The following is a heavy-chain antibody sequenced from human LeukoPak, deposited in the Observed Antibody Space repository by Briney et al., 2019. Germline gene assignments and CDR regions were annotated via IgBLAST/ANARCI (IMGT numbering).Heavy chain of an antibody. J-gene: IGHJ2*01. CDR1: GGSISSYY. D-gene: IGHD3-16*01. CDR3: ARDGNGDLIPYRYFDL. CDR2: IYYSGST. V-gene: IGHV4-59*01. Sequence: PSETLSLTCTVSGGSISSYYWSWIRQPPGKGLEWIGYIYYSGSTNYNPSLKSRVTISVDTSKKQFSLKLSSVTAADTAVYYCARDGNGDLIPYRYFDLWGRGTLVTVSS.